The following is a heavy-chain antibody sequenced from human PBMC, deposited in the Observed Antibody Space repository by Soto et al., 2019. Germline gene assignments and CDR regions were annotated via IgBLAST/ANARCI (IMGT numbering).Heavy chain of an antibody. CDR2: INGAGSST. V-gene: IGHV3-74*01. CDR3: ASNVARTSPDNY. Sequence: PGGSLRLSCAASGITFSSNWMHWVRQAPGKGLVWVSRINGAGSSTNYADSVKGRFTISRDNAKNTLYLQMNSLRAEDTAMYYCASNVARTSPDNYSGQRTLVTVSS. CDR1: GITFSSNW. J-gene: IGHJ4*02. D-gene: IGHD6-19*01.